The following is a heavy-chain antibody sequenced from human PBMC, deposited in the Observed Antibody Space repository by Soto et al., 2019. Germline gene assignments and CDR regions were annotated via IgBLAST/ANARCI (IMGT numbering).Heavy chain of an antibody. CDR1: GFTVSSNY. CDR3: ARDPYYYYYMDV. J-gene: IGHJ6*03. V-gene: IGHV3-66*01. CDR2: IYSGGST. Sequence: GGSLRLSCAASGFTVSSNYMSWVRQAPGKGLEWVSVIYSGGSTHYADSVKGRFTISRDNSKNTLYLQMNSLRAEDTAVYYCARDPYYYYYMDVWGKGTTVTVSS.